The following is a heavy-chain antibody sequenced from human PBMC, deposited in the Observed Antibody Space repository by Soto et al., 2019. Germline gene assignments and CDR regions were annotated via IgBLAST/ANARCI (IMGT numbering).Heavy chain of an antibody. Sequence: EVQLVESGGGLVQPGRSLRLSCAASGFTFDDYVMHWVRQAPGKGLEWVSGISWNSGSIGYADSVKGRFTISRDNAKNSLYLQMNSLRAEDTALYYCAKDTIAYGVAGSYDYWGQGTLVTVSS. D-gene: IGHD6-19*01. CDR2: ISWNSGSI. J-gene: IGHJ4*02. V-gene: IGHV3-9*01. CDR1: GFTFDDYV. CDR3: AKDTIAYGVAGSYDY.